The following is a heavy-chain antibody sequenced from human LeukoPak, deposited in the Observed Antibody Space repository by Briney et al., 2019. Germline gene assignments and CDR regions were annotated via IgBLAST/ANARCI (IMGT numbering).Heavy chain of an antibody. J-gene: IGHJ4*02. V-gene: IGHV4-39*01. D-gene: IGHD3-10*01. CDR1: GGSISSSSYY. CDR3: ARHHSGYLVY. CDR2: IYYSGST. Sequence: SETLSLTCTVSGGSISSSSYYWGWIRQPPGKGLEWIGSIYYSGSTYYNPSLKSRVTISVDTSKNQFSLKLSSVTAADTAVYYCARHHSGYLVYWGQGTLVTVSS.